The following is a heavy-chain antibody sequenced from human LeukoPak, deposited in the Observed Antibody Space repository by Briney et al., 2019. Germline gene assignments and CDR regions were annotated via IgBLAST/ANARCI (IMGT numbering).Heavy chain of an antibody. V-gene: IGHV3-21*01. J-gene: IGHJ4*02. Sequence: PGRSLRLSCAASGFTFSSYGMHRVRQAPGKGLEWVSSISSSSSYIYYADSVKGRFTISRDNAKNSLYLQMNSLRAEDTAVYYCARDDYDSSGYQTDWGQGTLVTVSS. CDR2: ISSSSSYI. CDR1: GFTFSSYG. CDR3: ARDDYDSSGYQTD. D-gene: IGHD3-22*01.